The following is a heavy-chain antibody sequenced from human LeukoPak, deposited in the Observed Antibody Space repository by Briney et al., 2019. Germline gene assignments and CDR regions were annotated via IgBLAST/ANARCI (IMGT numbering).Heavy chain of an antibody. D-gene: IGHD2-2*01. Sequence: PGGSLRLSCAASGFTFSSYWMHWVRQAPGKGLVWVSRINSDGSSTSYADSVKGRFTIARDNAKNTLYLQMNSLRAEDTAVYYCVYCSSTSCNWFDPWGREPWSPSPQ. CDR1: GFTFSSYW. CDR3: VYCSSTSCNWFDP. J-gene: IGHJ5*02. CDR2: INSDGSST. V-gene: IGHV3-74*01.